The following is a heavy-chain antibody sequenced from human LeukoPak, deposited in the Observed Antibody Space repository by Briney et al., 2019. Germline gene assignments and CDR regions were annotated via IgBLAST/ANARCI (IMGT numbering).Heavy chain of an antibody. J-gene: IGHJ5*02. Sequence: PSETLSLTCTVSDGSISSYYWSWIRQPPGKGLEWIGYIYYSGSTNYNPSLKSRVTISVDTSKNQFSLKLSSVTAADTAVYYCARDGYLGWFDPWGQGTLVTVSS. CDR3: ARDGYLGWFDP. CDR1: DGSISSYY. D-gene: IGHD3-16*01. V-gene: IGHV4-59*01. CDR2: IYYSGST.